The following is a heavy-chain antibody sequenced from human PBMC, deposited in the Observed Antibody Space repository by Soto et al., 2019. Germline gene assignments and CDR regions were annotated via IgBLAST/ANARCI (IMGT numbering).Heavy chain of an antibody. CDR1: GYTFTSYG. V-gene: IGHV1-18*01. J-gene: IGHJ4*02. D-gene: IGHD3-10*01. CDR3: VREEEVLRGVVSLSX. Sequence: ASLKVSCNASGYTFTSYGLSWVRQAPGQGLEWMGFISAYNGNTKYAHKVQDRVTMTTDTPTNTAYMELRSLRSDDTAVYYGVREEEVLRGVVSLSXWGQVTLVTVSX. CDR2: ISAYNGNT.